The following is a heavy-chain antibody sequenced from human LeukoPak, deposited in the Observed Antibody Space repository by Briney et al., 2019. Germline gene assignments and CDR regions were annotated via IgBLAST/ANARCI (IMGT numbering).Heavy chain of an antibody. CDR2: IAGDSGST. J-gene: IGHJ4*02. V-gene: IGHV3-23*01. CDR3: ARDRDGYNYFDY. D-gene: IGHD5-24*01. Sequence: GGSLRLSCAASEFTFSTYVMSWVRQAPGRGLEWVSAIAGDSGSTYHADSVKGRFTISRDNSKNTLYLQMNSLRAEDTAVYYCARDRDGYNYFDYWGQGTLVTVSS. CDR1: EFTFSTYV.